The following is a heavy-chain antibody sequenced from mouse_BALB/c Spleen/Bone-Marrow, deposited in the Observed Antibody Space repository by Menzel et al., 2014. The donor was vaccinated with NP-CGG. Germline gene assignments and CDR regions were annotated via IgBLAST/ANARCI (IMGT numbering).Heavy chain of an antibody. CDR1: GYTFTSYW. CDR2: INPSTGYT. V-gene: IGHV1-7*01. J-gene: IGHJ4*01. CDR3: ARQITTVDYAMDY. Sequence: VQLQESGAELAKPGASVKMSCKASGYTFTSYWIHWVKQRSGQGLEWIGYINPSTGYTEYNQKFKDKATLTADKSSSTAYMQLSSLTSEDSAVYYCARQITTVDYAMDYWGQGTSVTVSS. D-gene: IGHD1-1*01.